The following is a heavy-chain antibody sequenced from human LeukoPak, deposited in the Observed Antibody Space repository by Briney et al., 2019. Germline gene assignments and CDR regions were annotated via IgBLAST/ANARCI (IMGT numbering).Heavy chain of an antibody. V-gene: IGHV4-34*01. J-gene: IGHJ5*02. D-gene: IGHD3/OR15-3a*01. CDR2: INHSGST. Sequence: PSETLSLTCAVYGWSFSSYYLSWIRQPPGKGLKWIGEINHSGSTNYNPSLKSRVTISVDTSKNELSLKLSSVTAADTDVYYCARGRVGLRDPWGQGTLVTVSS. CDR3: ARGRVGLRDP. CDR1: GWSFSSYY.